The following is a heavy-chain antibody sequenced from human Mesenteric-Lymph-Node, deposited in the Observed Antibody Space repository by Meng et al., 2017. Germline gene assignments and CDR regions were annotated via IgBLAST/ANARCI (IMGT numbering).Heavy chain of an antibody. J-gene: IGHJ4*02. V-gene: IGHV3-7*01. CDR1: GFTISSFW. CDR3: ARDRGASNWDYFDN. D-gene: IGHD7-27*01. CDR2: INPDGSAE. Sequence: GESLKISCAASGFTISSFWMNWVRQAPGKGLEWVANINPDGSAENYVDAVKGRFTISRDNSKNTLFLQMNGLRTEDMAVYYCARDRGASNWDYFDNWGQGTLVTVSS.